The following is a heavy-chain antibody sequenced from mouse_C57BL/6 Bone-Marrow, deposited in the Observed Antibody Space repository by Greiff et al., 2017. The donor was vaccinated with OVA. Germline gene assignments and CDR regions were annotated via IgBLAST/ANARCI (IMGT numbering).Heavy chain of an antibody. J-gene: IGHJ4*01. CDR2: IDPSDSYT. V-gene: IGHV1-50*01. Sequence: QVQLQQPGAELVKPRASVKLSCKASGYTFTSYWMQWVKQRPGQGLEWIGEIDPSDSYTNYNQKFKGKATLTVDTSSSTAYMQLSSLTSEDSAVYYCARLSMDYWGQGTSVTVSS. CDR3: ARLSMDY. CDR1: GYTFTSYW.